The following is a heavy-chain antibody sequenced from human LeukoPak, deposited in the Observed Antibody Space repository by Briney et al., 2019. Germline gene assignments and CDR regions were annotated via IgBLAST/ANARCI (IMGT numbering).Heavy chain of an antibody. Sequence: PGRSLRLSCAASGFTFSSYGMHWVRQAPGKGLEWVAVIWYDGSNKYYADSVKGRFTISRDNSKNTLYLQMNSLRAEDTAVYYYARRSRSDAFDIWGQGTMVTVSS. V-gene: IGHV3-33*01. CDR2: IWYDGSNK. CDR1: GFTFSSYG. D-gene: IGHD6-13*01. CDR3: ARRSRSDAFDI. J-gene: IGHJ3*02.